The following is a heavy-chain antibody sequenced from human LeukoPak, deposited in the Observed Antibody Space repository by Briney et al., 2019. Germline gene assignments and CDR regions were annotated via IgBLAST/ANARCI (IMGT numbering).Heavy chain of an antibody. J-gene: IGHJ4*02. CDR3: ARDSPEHLME. CDR1: GGSFSGYY. CDR2: INHSGST. Sequence: SETLSLTCAVYGGSFSGYYWGWIRQPPGKGLEWIGEINHSGSTNYNPSLKSRVTISVDTSKNQFSLKLSSVTAADTAVYYCARDSPEHLMEWGQGTLVTVSS. D-gene: IGHD2-8*01. V-gene: IGHV4-34*01.